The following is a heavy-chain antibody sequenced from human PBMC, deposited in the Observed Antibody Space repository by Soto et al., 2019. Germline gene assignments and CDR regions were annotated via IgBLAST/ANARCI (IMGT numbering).Heavy chain of an antibody. J-gene: IGHJ4*02. D-gene: IGHD3-22*01. Sequence: QVQLVQSGAEVMKPGSSVKVSCTASGGTFSTFGITWVRQAPGQGLEWMGGIIPMFGTAHYAQKFQGRVTIIADESTRTVYMELSSLRSEDTAVYYCARFSPPRGYYAYWGQGTLVTVSS. CDR1: GGTFSTFG. CDR3: ARFSPPRGYYAY. CDR2: IIPMFGTA. V-gene: IGHV1-69*01.